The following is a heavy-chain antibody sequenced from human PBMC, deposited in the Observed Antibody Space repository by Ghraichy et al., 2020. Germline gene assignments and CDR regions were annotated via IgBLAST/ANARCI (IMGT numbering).Heavy chain of an antibody. CDR3: ARRGVVVVAATPWSPNLDP. CDR1: GGSFSGYY. J-gene: IGHJ5*02. CDR2: INHSGST. D-gene: IGHD2-15*01. Sequence: SETLSLTCAVYGGSFSGYYWSWIRQPPGKGLEWIGEINHSGSTNYNPSLKSRVTISVDTSKNQFSLKLSSVTAADTAVYYCARRGVVVVAATPWSPNLDPWGQGTLVTVSS. V-gene: IGHV4-34*01.